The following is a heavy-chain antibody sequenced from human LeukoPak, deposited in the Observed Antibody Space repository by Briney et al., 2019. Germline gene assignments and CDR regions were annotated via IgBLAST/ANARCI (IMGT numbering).Heavy chain of an antibody. CDR2: IWYDGSNK. CDR3: ARDNWNYAVFDY. Sequence: GGPLRLSCAASGFTFSSYGMHWVRQAPGKGLEWVAVIWYDGSNKYYADSVKGRFTISRDNSKNTLYLQMNSLRAEDTAVYYCARDNWNYAVFDYWGQGTLVTVSS. J-gene: IGHJ4*02. V-gene: IGHV3-33*01. CDR1: GFTFSSYG. D-gene: IGHD1-7*01.